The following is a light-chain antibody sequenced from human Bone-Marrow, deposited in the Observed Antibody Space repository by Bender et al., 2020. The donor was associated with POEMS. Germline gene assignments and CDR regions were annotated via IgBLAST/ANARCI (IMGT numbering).Light chain of an antibody. CDR1: SSNIGSNN. CDR2: GYN. CDR3: QSYDNSLGGWV. V-gene: IGLV1-40*01. Sequence: QSVLTQPPSASGTPGQRVTISCSGSSSNIGSNNVHWYQQLPGTAPKLLIYGYNNRPSGVPDRFSGSKSGTSASLAITGLQAEDEGDYYCQSYDNSLGGWVFGGGTKLTVL. J-gene: IGLJ3*02.